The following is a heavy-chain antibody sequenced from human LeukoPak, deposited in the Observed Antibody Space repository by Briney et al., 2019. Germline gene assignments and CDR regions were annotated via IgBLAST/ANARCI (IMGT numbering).Heavy chain of an antibody. J-gene: IGHJ5*02. CDR3: AKSLGPNSFISGIDTENH. V-gene: IGHV3-30*18. CDR1: GFTFSSYG. Sequence: GGSLRLSCAASGFTFSSYGMHWVRQAPGKGLEWVAVISYDGSNKYYADSGKGRFTISRDNSKNTLYLQMNSLRAEDTAVYYCAKSLGPNSFISGIDTENHWGQGTLVTVSS. CDR2: ISYDGSNK. D-gene: IGHD3-10*01.